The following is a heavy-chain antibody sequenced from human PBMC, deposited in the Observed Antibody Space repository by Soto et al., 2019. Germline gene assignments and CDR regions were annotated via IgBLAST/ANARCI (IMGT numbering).Heavy chain of an antibody. V-gene: IGHV1-8*01. Sequence: QVQLVQSGAEVKKPGASVKVSCKASGYTFTSYDINWVRQATGQGLEWMGWMNPNSGNTGYAQKFQGRVTMTRNTXXXXXXXXXXXXXXXXXXXXXXXXXXXGTTSMDVWGQGTTVTVS. CDR1: GYTFTSYD. J-gene: IGHJ6*02. CDR3: XXXXXGTTSMDV. D-gene: IGHD1-1*01. CDR2: MNPNSGNT.